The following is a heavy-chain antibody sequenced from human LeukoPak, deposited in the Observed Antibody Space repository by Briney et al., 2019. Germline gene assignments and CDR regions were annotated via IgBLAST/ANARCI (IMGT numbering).Heavy chain of an antibody. J-gene: IGHJ3*02. V-gene: IGHV1-24*01. CDR3: ARGHDFWTEDAFDI. CDR1: GYTLTELS. Sequence: ASVKVSCKVSGYTLTELSMHWVRQAPGKGLEWMGGFDPEYGKTIYAQKFQGRVTMTEDTSTDTASMELSSLRSEDTAVYYCARGHDFWTEDAFDIWGQGTMVTVSS. CDR2: FDPEYGKT. D-gene: IGHD3-3*01.